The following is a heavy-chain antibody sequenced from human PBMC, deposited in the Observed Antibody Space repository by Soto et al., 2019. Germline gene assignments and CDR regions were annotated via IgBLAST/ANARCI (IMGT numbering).Heavy chain of an antibody. CDR3: ARAIRDGYNKINYYFDY. CDR1: GGSVSSGSYY. Sequence: SETLSLTCTVSGGSVSSGSYYWSWIRQPPGKGLEWIGYIYYSGSTNYNPSLKSRVTISVDTSKNQFSLKLSSVTAADTAVYYRARAIRDGYNKINYYFDYWGQGTLVTVSS. CDR2: IYYSGST. D-gene: IGHD5-12*01. V-gene: IGHV4-61*01. J-gene: IGHJ4*02.